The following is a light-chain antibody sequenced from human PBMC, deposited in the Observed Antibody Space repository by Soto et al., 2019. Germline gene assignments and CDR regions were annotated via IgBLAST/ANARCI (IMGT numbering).Light chain of an antibody. V-gene: IGKV3-11*01. CDR3: QQRSIRPLT. J-gene: IGKJ5*01. CDR2: DAS. CDR1: QSVRGY. Sequence: EIVLTQSPATLAFSRGARSTVYCRASQSVRGYLAWYQQKPGQAPRLLIYDASTRVTGIPARFSGSGSGTDFTLTISSLDPEDFAVYYCQQRSIRPLTFGQGTRLEIK.